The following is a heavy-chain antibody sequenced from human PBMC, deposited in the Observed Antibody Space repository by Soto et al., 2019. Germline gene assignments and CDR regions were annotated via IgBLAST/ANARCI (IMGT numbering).Heavy chain of an antibody. Sequence: ASVKVSCKASGGTFSSYSISWVRQAPGQGLERMGRIIPILGIANYAQKFQGRVTITADKSTSTAYMELSSLRSEDTAVYYCARTFLPSNVTESRYFDYWGQGTLVTVSS. CDR2: IIPILGIA. D-gene: IGHD2-21*02. CDR1: GGTFSSYS. CDR3: ARTFLPSNVTESRYFDY. J-gene: IGHJ4*02. V-gene: IGHV1-69*02.